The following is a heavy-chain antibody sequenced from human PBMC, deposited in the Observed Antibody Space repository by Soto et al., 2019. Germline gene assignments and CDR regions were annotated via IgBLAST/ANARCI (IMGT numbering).Heavy chain of an antibody. D-gene: IGHD3-22*01. J-gene: IGHJ4*02. CDR1: GGSFSGYY. Sequence: PSETLSLTCAVYGGSFSGYYWSWIRQPPGKGLEWIGEINHSGSTNYNPSLKSRVTISVDTSKNQFSLKLSSVTAADTAVYYCARGLFDSSGYILYYFDYWGQGTLVTVSS. V-gene: IGHV4-34*01. CDR3: ARGLFDSSGYILYYFDY. CDR2: INHSGST.